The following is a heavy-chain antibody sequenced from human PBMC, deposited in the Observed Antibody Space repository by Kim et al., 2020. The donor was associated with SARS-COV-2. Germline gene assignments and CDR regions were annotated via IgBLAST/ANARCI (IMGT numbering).Heavy chain of an antibody. Sequence: GGSLRLSCAASGFTFSSYSMNWVRQAPGKGLEWVSSISSSSSYIYYADSVKGRFTISRDNAKNSLYLQMNSLRAEDTAVYYCARASRDIVVVPTLSYNWFDPWGQGTLVTVSS. CDR2: ISSSSSYI. CDR3: ARASRDIVVVPTLSYNWFDP. J-gene: IGHJ5*02. D-gene: IGHD2-2*01. CDR1: GFTFSSYS. V-gene: IGHV3-21*01.